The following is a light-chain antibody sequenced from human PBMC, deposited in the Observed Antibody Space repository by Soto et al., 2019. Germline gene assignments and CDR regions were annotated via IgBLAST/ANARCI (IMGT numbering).Light chain of an antibody. CDR3: QQYYLTPRT. J-gene: IGKJ1*01. Sequence: DIVLTQSPDSLAVSLGERATINCKSSQTILYSSNNKNYLAWYQQKPGQPPKLLISWASTRESGVPDRFSGGGSGTDFTLTITSLQAEDVAIHYCQQYYLTPRTFGQGTTVEL. V-gene: IGKV4-1*01. CDR2: WAS. CDR1: QTILYSSNNKNY.